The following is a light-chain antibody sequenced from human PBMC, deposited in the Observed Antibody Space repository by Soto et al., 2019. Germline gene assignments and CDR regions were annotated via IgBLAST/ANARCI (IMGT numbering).Light chain of an antibody. CDR1: SSDVGGYNY. J-gene: IGLJ2*01. V-gene: IGLV2-8*01. CDR3: SSYAGSNKLV. Sequence: QSVLTQPPSASGSPGQSVTISCTGTSSDVGGYNYVSWYQQHPGKAPKIMIYEVSKRHSGVPDRFSGAKSGNTASLTVSWLQAEDEADYYCSSYAGSNKLVFGGGTKLTVL. CDR2: EVS.